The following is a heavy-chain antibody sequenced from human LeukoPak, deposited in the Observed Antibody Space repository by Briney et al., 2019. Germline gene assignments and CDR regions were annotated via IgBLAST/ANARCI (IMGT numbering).Heavy chain of an antibody. Sequence: SQTLSLTCAISGDSVSSINGAWNWVRQSPSRGLEWLGRTYYRSKWYSDYAVSIQGRITINPDTSKNQFTLHLFSVTPDDTAVYYCARDVATTGWYTFDYWAREPGSPSPQ. J-gene: IGHJ4*02. CDR3: ARDVATTGWYTFDY. V-gene: IGHV6-1*01. D-gene: IGHD6-19*01. CDR1: GDSVSSINGA. CDR2: TYYRSKWYS.